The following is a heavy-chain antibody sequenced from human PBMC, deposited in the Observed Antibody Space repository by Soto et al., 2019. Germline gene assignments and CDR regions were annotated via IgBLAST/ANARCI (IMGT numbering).Heavy chain of an antibody. V-gene: IGHV4-61*08. CDR1: GISISSIDYY. CDR2: IYYSGRT. J-gene: IGHJ4*02. D-gene: IGHD4-17*01. CDR3: ARRYGASFDY. Sequence: SETLSLTCTVSGISISSIDYYWTWIRQPPGKGLEWIGYIYYSGRTYYNPSLKSRVTISEDTSKNQFSLKLSSVTAADTAVYYCARRYGASFDYWGQGTLVTVSS.